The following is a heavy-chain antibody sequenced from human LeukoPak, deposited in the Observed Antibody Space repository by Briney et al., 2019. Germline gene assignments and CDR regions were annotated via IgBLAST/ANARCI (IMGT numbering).Heavy chain of an antibody. D-gene: IGHD2-15*01. CDR3: AQKGGTDH. CDR1: GFTFSRFG. Sequence: PGGSLRLSCVASGFTFSRFGMNWVRQAPGKGLEWISYISSTSSAMYYADSVKGRFTISRDNAKNSLYLQMSSLRDEDTAVYYCAQKGGTDHWGQGTLVTVSS. V-gene: IGHV3-48*02. CDR2: ISSTSSAM. J-gene: IGHJ4*02.